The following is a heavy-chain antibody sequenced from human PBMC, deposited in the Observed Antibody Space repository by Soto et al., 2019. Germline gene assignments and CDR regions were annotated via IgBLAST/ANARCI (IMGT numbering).Heavy chain of an antibody. D-gene: IGHD4-17*01. CDR3: VRQGIDYLHGLVDV. Sequence: QVQLQQSGPRLVKPSETLSLTCTVSSGPDRSHNWGWIRQPPGRGLEWLGYVYYTGDTAYNPSLRSRVTISADTSTNDISLTLSSVTAADTAVYYCVRQGIDYLHGLVDVLGQGTTVSVSS. CDR2: VYYTGDT. V-gene: IGHV4-59*08. J-gene: IGHJ6*02. CDR1: SGPDRSHN.